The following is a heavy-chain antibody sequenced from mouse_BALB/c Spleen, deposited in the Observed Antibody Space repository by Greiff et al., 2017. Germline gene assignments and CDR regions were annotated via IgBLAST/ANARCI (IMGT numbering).Heavy chain of an antibody. CDR3: VYGNSLYAMDY. J-gene: IGHJ4*01. V-gene: IGHV1-14*01. D-gene: IGHD2-1*01. CDR2: INPYNDGT. Sequence: VQLKESGPELVKPGASVKMSCKASGYTFTSYVMHWVKQKPGQGLEWIGYINPYNDGTKYNEKFKGKATLTSDKSSSTAYMELSSLTSEDSAVYYCVYGNSLYAMDYWGQGTSVTVSS. CDR1: GYTFTSYV.